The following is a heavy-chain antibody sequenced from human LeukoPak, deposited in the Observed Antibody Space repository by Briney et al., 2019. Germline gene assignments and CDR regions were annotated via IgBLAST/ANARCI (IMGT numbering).Heavy chain of an antibody. D-gene: IGHD3-9*01. J-gene: IGHJ4*02. CDR3: ARSYYDILTGFSSADY. CDR1: GYTFTGYY. V-gene: IGHV1-2*02. Sequence: ASVKVSCKASGYTFTGYYMHWVRQAPGQGLEWMGWINPNSGNTGYAQKFQGRVTMTRDTSISTAYMELSRLRSDDTAVYYCARSYYDILTGFSSADYWGQGTLVTVSS. CDR2: INPNSGNT.